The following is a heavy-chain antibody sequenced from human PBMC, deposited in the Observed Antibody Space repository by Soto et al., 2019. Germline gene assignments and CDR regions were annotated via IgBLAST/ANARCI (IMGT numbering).Heavy chain of an antibody. CDR1: GYTFTSYA. CDR2: IKAGNGNT. Sequence: QVQLLQSGAEEKKPGSSVKGSCKASGYTFTSYAMHWVRQAPGQRLEWMGWIKAGNGNTKYSQKFQGRVTITRHTSASNAYMELSSRRSEDTAVYYCARSIVVVTALDYWVQGPLVTVSS. D-gene: IGHD2-21*02. CDR3: ARSIVVVTALDY. J-gene: IGHJ4*02. V-gene: IGHV1-3*05.